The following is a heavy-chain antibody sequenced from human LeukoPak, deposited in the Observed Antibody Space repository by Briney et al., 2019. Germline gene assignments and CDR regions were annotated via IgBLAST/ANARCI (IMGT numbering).Heavy chain of an antibody. Sequence: GGSLRLSCAASGFTFSSYEMNWVRQAPGKGLEWVSYISTSGSTRNYADSVQGRFTISRDNAKNSLYLQMNSQRAEDTAVYYCARDGTIFGVVPYYFDYWGQGTLVTVSS. CDR1: GFTFSSYE. CDR2: ISTSGSTR. J-gene: IGHJ4*02. D-gene: IGHD3-3*01. V-gene: IGHV3-48*03. CDR3: ARDGTIFGVVPYYFDY.